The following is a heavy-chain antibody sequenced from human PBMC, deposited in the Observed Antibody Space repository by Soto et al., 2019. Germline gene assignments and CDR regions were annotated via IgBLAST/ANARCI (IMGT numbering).Heavy chain of an antibody. CDR3: ARALRKAYWYFDL. V-gene: IGHV3-7*01. J-gene: IGHJ2*01. CDR1: GFTFSSYW. Sequence: GGSLRLSCAASGFTFSSYWMSWVRQAPGKGLEWVANIKQDGSEKYYVDSVKGRFTISRDNAKNSLYLQMNSLRAEDTAVYYCARALRKAYWYFDLWGRGTLVTVSS. CDR2: IKQDGSEK. D-gene: IGHD4-17*01.